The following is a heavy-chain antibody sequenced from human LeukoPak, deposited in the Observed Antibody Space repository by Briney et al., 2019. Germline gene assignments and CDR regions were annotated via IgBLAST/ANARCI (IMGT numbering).Heavy chain of an antibody. CDR1: GFTFSNYW. V-gene: IGHV3-7*01. CDR2: IKQDGSEI. D-gene: IGHD6-13*01. CDR3: ARSSSSWYNYFDY. J-gene: IGHJ4*02. Sequence: PGGSLRLSCAASGFTFSNYWMGWVRQAPGKGLEWVANIKQDGSEIYYVDSVKGRFTISRDTAEDSLYLQMNSLRAEDTAVYYCARSSSSWYNYFDYWGQGTLVTVSS.